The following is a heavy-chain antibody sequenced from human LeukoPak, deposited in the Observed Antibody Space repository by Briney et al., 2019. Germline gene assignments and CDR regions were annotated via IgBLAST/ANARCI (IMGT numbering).Heavy chain of an antibody. CDR1: GFTFSSYW. V-gene: IGHV3-74*01. Sequence: PGGSLRLSCAASGFTFSSYWMHWVRQAPGKGLVWVSRINSDGSSTSYADSVKGRFTISRDNAKNTLYLQMNSLRAEDTAVYYCASGLVGSFHYYYDSSVQGNWGQGTLVTVSS. J-gene: IGHJ4*02. CDR3: ASGLVGSFHYYYDSSVQGN. CDR2: INSDGSST. D-gene: IGHD3-22*01.